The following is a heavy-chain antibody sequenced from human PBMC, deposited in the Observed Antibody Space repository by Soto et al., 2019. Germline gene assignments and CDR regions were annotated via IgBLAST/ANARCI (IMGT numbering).Heavy chain of an antibody. CDR2: IIPIFGTA. CDR1: GGTFSSYA. D-gene: IGHD2-2*01. CDR3: ARMQGYCSSTSCYRGRGYYYYGMGV. J-gene: IGHJ6*02. V-gene: IGHV1-69*13. Sequence: ASVKVSCKASGGTFSSYAISWVRQAPGQGLEWMGGIIPIFGTANYAQKFQGRVTITADESTSTAYMELSSLRSEDTAVYYCARMQGYCSSTSCYRGRGYYYYGMGVWGQGTTVTVSS.